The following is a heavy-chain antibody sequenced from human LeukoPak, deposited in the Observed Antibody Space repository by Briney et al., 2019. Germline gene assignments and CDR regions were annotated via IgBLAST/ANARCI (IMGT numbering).Heavy chain of an antibody. D-gene: IGHD5-12*01. V-gene: IGHV4-59*01. CDR2: IHERGST. J-gene: IGHJ4*02. CDR3: AKSPRTVTTIFDY. CDR1: GGFISAYY. Sequence: PSETLSLTCTVSGGFISAYYWSWLRQSPGKGLEWIGYIHERGSTNHNPSLKSRVTMSVDTSKNQFSLKLTSVTAADTAVYFCAKSPRTVTTIFDYWGQGTLVTVSS.